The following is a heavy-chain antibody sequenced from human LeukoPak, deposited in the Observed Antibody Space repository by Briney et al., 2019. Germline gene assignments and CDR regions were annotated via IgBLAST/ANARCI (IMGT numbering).Heavy chain of an antibody. CDR1: GYTFTTSG. J-gene: IGHJ6*02. CDR3: ARERAESVHSYYYAMDV. Sequence: ASVKVSCKTSGYTFTTSGLHWVRQAPGQRLEWMGWIIGGSGDTKYSQKFQGRVTITRDTSASAAYMELSSLRSEDTAVYYCARERAESVHSYYYAMDVWGQGTTVTVSS. V-gene: IGHV1-3*01. CDR2: IIGGSGDT.